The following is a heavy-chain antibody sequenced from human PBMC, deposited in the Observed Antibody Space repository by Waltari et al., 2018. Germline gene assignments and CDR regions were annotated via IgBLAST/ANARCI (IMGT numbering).Heavy chain of an antibody. V-gene: IGHV4-34*01. CDR1: GGSFSGYY. D-gene: IGHD3-3*01. Sequence: QVQLQQWGAGLLKPSETLSLTCAVYGGSFSGYYWGWIRQPPGKGLEWIGEINHMGSTNYNPSLKSRGTISGDTSKNQFSLKLSSVTAADTAVYYCATQYYDFWSGYFDYWGQGTLVTVSS. J-gene: IGHJ4*02. CDR2: INHMGST. CDR3: ATQYYDFWSGYFDY.